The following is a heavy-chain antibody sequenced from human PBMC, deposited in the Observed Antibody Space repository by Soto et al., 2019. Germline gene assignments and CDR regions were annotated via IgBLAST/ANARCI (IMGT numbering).Heavy chain of an antibody. CDR2: IKSKTDGGTT. J-gene: IGHJ3*02. Sequence: PGGSLRLSCAASGFTFSNAWMSWVRQAPGKGLEWVGRIKSKTDGGTTDYAAPVKGRFTISRDDSKNTLYLQMNSLKTEDTSAYYCTTGFGITMIGSRGFDIWGQGTMVTVSS. D-gene: IGHD3-22*01. CDR3: TTGFGITMIGSRGFDI. CDR1: GFTFSNAW. V-gene: IGHV3-15*01.